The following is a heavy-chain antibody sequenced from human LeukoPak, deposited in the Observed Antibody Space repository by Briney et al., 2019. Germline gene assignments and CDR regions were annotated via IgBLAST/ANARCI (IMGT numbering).Heavy chain of an antibody. D-gene: IGHD4-11*01. V-gene: IGHV4-4*02. CDR2: IFYSGNI. CDR1: GRSISTYNG. J-gene: IGHJ4*02. Sequence: SETLSLTCAVSGRSISTYNGRSWVRQPPGKGLERIGEIFYSGNINYNPSLKSRVTLSLAKSKKQFSLQLSSVTAADTAMYYCAKTHSHFPPYFDYWGQGTLVIVSS. CDR3: AKTHSHFPPYFDY.